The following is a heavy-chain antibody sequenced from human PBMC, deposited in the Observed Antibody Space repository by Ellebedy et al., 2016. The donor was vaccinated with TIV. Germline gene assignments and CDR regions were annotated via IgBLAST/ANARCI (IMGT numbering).Heavy chain of an antibody. CDR3: ARDGAYGAFDI. CDR2: IYYSGST. D-gene: IGHD2-21*01. Sequence: SETLSLTCTVSGGSISSYYWSWIRQPPGKGLEWIGYIYYSGSTNYNPSLKSRVTISVDTSKNQFSLKLSSVTAADTAVYYCARDGAYGAFDIWGQGTMVTVSS. J-gene: IGHJ3*02. V-gene: IGHV4-59*01. CDR1: GGSISSYY.